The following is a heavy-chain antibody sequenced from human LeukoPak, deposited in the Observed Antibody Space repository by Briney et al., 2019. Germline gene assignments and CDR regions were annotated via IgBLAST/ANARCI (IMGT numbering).Heavy chain of an antibody. CDR1: GFTFTHYC. Sequence: GGSLRLSCAASGFTFTHYCMHWVRQAPGKGLEWVAFIVQDGRETYYVDSVKGRFTISRDNAKNSLYLQMNSLGAEDTAVYYCAGGDYFGSGSARRHWFDPWGQGALVTVSS. J-gene: IGHJ5*02. V-gene: IGHV3-7*04. CDR2: IVQDGRET. CDR3: AGGDYFGSGSARRHWFDP. D-gene: IGHD3-10*01.